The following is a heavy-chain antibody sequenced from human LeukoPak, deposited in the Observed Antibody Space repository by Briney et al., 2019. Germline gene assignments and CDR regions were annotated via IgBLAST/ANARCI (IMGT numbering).Heavy chain of an antibody. Sequence: SETLSLTCSVSGGSISTYYWSWIRQPPGKGLEWIGYVDYSGSTNYNPSLKSRVTILVDTSKNQFSLELSSVTAADTAVYYCARVGPWCFDLWGRGTLVTVSS. CDR1: GGSISTYY. CDR2: VDYSGST. V-gene: IGHV4-59*01. CDR3: ARVGPWCFDL. J-gene: IGHJ2*01.